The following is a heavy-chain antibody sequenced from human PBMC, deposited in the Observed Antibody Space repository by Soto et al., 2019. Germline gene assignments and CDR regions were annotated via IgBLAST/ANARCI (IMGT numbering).Heavy chain of an antibody. Sequence: GGSLRLSCAASGFTFSNAWMSWVRQAPGKGLEWVGRIKSKTDGGTTDYAAPVKGRFTISRDDSKNTLYLQMNSLKTEDTAVYYCPTDSNYVYYYYYMDVWGKGTTVTVSS. CDR3: PTDSNYVYYYYYMDV. J-gene: IGHJ6*03. CDR1: GFTFSNAW. CDR2: IKSKTDGGTT. V-gene: IGHV3-15*01. D-gene: IGHD1-7*01.